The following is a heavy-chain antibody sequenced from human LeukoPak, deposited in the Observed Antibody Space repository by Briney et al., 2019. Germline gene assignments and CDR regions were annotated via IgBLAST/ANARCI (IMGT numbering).Heavy chain of an antibody. CDR3: ARADEENYYDSSGYPLALFY. CDR1: GGTFSSYA. J-gene: IGHJ4*02. V-gene: IGHV1-69*13. CDR2: IIPIFGTA. D-gene: IGHD3-22*01. Sequence: SVNVSCKASGGTFSSYAISWVRQAPGQGLEWMGGIIPIFGTANYAQKFQGRVTITADESTSTAYMELSSLRSEDTAVCYCARADEENYYDSSGYPLALFYWGQGTLVTVSS.